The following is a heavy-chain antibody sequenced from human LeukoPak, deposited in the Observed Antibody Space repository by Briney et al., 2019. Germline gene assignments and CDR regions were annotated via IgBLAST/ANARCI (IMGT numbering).Heavy chain of an antibody. CDR3: ARGLIPGISYCGGDCYSLRWFDP. CDR2: INHSGST. D-gene: IGHD2-21*02. V-gene: IGHV4-34*01. CDR1: GGSFSGYY. Sequence: SETLSLTCAVYGGSFSGYYWSWIRQPPGKGLEWIGEINHSGSTNYNPSLKSRVTISVDTSKNQFSLKLSSVTAADTAVYYCARGLIPGISYCGGDCYSLRWFDPWGQGTLVTASS. J-gene: IGHJ5*02.